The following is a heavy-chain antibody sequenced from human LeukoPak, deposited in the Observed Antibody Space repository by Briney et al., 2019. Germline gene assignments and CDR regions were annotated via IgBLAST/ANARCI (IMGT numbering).Heavy chain of an antibody. CDR2: ISSSSSYI. V-gene: IGHV3-21*01. CDR3: AKLLRDAKIYDF. Sequence: PGGSLRLSCSASGFTFSSYSMNWVRQAPGKGLEWGSCISSSSSYIYYADSVKGRFTISRDNAKNSLFLQMNSLRAEDTAFYYCAKLLRDAKIYDFWGHGALVTVSS. J-gene: IGHJ4*01. CDR1: GFTFSSYS. D-gene: IGHD4-23*01.